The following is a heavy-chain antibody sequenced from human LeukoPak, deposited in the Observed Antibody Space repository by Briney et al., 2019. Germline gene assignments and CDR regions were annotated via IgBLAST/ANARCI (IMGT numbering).Heavy chain of an antibody. CDR3: ARETAWPENTPMILFSYFDY. CDR2: IYYSGST. CDR1: GGSISSYY. V-gene: IGHV4-59*01. D-gene: IGHD3/OR15-3a*01. Sequence: SETLSLTCTVSGGSISSYYWSWIRQPPGKGLEWIGYIYYSGSTNYNPSLKSRVTISVDTSKNQFSLKLSSVTAADTAVYYCARETAWPENTPMILFSYFDYWGRGILVTVSS. J-gene: IGHJ4*02.